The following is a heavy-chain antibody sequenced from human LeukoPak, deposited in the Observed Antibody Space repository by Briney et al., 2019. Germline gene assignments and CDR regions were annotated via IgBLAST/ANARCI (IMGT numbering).Heavy chain of an antibody. V-gene: IGHV4-34*01. CDR1: GGSFSGYY. CDR3: ARGSGLLWFGELLPPES. D-gene: IGHD3-10*01. CDR2: INHSGST. J-gene: IGHJ4*02. Sequence: SETLSLTCAVYGGSFSGYYWSWIRQPPGKGLEWIGEINHSGSTNYNPSLKSRVTISVDTSKNQFSLKLSSVTAADTAVYYCARGSGLLWFGELLPPESWGQGTLVTVSS.